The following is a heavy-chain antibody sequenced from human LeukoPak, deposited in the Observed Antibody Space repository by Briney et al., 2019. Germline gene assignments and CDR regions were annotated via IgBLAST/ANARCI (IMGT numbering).Heavy chain of an antibody. CDR1: GVSISGRTNS. CDR3: ARGGYYDVLTGLNRFYFDY. CDR2: IYYTGNT. V-gene: IGHV4-39*07. J-gene: IGHJ4*02. D-gene: IGHD3-9*01. Sequence: SSETLSLTCAVSGVSISGRTNSWGWIRQPPGKGLEWIGSIYYTGNTYYNPSLKSRVTISVDTSKKQVSLKVTSVTAADTAVYYCARGGYYDVLTGLNRFYFDYWGQGTLVTVSS.